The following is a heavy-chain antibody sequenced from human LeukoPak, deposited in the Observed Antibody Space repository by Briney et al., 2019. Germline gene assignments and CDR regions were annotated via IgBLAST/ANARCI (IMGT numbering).Heavy chain of an antibody. D-gene: IGHD3-3*02. Sequence: PGGSLRLSCAASGFTFSSYWMSWVRQAPGKGLEWVSSISTSSSYIYYADSVKGRFTISRDNAKNSLSLQMNSLRAEDTAVYCCVREIIRLGQDDYFDYWGQGTLVTVSS. V-gene: IGHV3-21*01. J-gene: IGHJ4*02. CDR1: GFTFSSYW. CDR2: ISTSSSYI. CDR3: VREIIRLGQDDYFDY.